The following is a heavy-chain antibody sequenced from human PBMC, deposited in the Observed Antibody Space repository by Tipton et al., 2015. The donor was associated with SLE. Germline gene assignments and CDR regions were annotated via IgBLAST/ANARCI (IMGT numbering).Heavy chain of an antibody. CDR1: GGSISSYY. J-gene: IGHJ5*02. D-gene: IGHD6-25*01. Sequence: TLSLTCTVSGGSISSYYWSWIRQPAGGGLEWIGTIYYGGSTYYNPSLKNRVTISLDTSKNHFSLNLNSVTATDTAVYYCAREQRQRGQQLLRGYNWFDPWGQGTLVIVSS. CDR2: IYYGGST. V-gene: IGHV4-59*12. CDR3: AREQRQRGQQLLRGYNWFDP.